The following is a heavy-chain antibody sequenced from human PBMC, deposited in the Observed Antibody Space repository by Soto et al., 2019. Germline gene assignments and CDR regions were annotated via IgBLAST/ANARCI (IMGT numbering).Heavy chain of an antibody. V-gene: IGHV1-69*06. Sequence: SVKVSSKASGGTFGRHAITLVRQAPGQGLEWVGRIIPIFGTTNYAQNLQGRVTISADKSTLTSYMELHSLTSDDTALYYCARDRTDSGYYTNWLDPWGQGTQVTVSS. J-gene: IGHJ5*02. CDR2: IIPIFGTT. CDR1: GGTFGRHA. D-gene: IGHD3-22*01. CDR3: ARDRTDSGYYTNWLDP.